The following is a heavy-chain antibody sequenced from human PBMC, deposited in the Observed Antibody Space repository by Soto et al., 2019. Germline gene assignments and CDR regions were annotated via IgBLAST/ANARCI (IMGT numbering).Heavy chain of an antibody. D-gene: IGHD6-13*01. CDR3: ASSWQQNGMDV. CDR1: GFTFSSYW. J-gene: IGHJ6*02. CDR2: INSDGSST. Sequence: EVQLVESGGGLVQPGGSLRLSCAASGFTFSSYWMHWVRQAPGKGLVWVSRINSDGSSTSYADSVKGRFTISRDNAKNTLHLQMNSLRAEDTAVYYYASSWQQNGMDVWGQGNTVTVSS. V-gene: IGHV3-74*01.